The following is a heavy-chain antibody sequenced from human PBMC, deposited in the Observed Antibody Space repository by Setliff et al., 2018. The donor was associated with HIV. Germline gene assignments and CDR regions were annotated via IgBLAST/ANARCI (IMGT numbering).Heavy chain of an antibody. CDR1: GYSISSDYF. CDR2: FYQSGNI. J-gene: IGHJ3*01. D-gene: IGHD3-16*01. V-gene: IGHV4-38-2*01. Sequence: KPPETLSLTCAVSGYSISSDYFWGWIRQSPGKGLVWIGSFYQSGNIYYNPSLKSRVTISVDTSKNQFPLRLTSVTAADMAVYYCARGGRSWFQNFHGAFDVWGQGTMVTVS. CDR3: ARGGRSWFQNFHGAFDV.